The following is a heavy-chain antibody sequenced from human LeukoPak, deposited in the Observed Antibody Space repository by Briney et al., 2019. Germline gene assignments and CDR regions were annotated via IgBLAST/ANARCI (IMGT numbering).Heavy chain of an antibody. Sequence: SETLSLTRSLPGGSLGLFYWSWMREPVRKGLECIGCIYSSGNTVYNPYLESRVTMSLDAPKNQLSLKQKSVTGPDTAVYYRAGNSRDYWGQGTLVAVSS. CDR1: GGSLGLFY. CDR3: AGNSRDY. D-gene: IGHD4-23*01. V-gene: IGHV4-4*07. J-gene: IGHJ4*02. CDR2: IYSSGNT.